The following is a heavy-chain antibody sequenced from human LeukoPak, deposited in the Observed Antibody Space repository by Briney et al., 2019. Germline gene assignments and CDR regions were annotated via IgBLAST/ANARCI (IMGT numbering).Heavy chain of an antibody. CDR2: ISSSGSTI. D-gene: IGHD1-26*01. J-gene: IGHJ4*02. V-gene: IGHV3-11*01. CDR1: GFTFSDYY. Sequence: GGSLRLSCAASGFTFSDYYMSWVRQAPGKGLEWVSYISSSGSTIYYADSVKGRFTISRDNAKNSLYLQMNSLRAEDTAVYYCARALDRGSYAIDYWGQGTLVTVSS. CDR3: ARALDRGSYAIDY.